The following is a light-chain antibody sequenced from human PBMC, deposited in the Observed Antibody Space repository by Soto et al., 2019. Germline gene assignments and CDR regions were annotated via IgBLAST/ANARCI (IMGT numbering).Light chain of an antibody. CDR2: GSA. Sequence: EKMITQSPAPPSVSPVERATLSFRASQSVFSSLAWYQQRPGQAPRLLIYGSATRATGIPDRFSGSGSGTDFTLTISSLEPEDFAVYYCQQRSNWPPTFGQGTRWIS. CDR3: QQRSNWPPT. V-gene: IGKV3-11*01. J-gene: IGKJ1*01. CDR1: QSVFSS.